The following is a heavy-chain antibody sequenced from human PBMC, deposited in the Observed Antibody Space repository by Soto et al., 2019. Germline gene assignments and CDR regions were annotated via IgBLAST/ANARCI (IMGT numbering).Heavy chain of an antibody. Sequence: SETLSLTCAVYGGSFSGYYWSWIRQPPGKGLEWIGEINHSGSTNYNPSLKSRVTISVDTSKNQFSLKLSSVTAADTAVYYCAAGGGVPTIDCSGGSCYSYFDYWGQGTLVTVSS. D-gene: IGHD2-15*01. CDR3: AAGGGVPTIDCSGGSCYSYFDY. V-gene: IGHV4-34*01. CDR1: GGSFSGYY. CDR2: INHSGST. J-gene: IGHJ4*02.